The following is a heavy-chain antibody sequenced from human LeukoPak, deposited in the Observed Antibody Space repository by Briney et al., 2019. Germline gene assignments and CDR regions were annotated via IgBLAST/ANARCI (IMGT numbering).Heavy chain of an antibody. V-gene: IGHV1-46*01. J-gene: IGHJ4*02. Sequence: VASVKVSCKASGYTFTSYYMHWVRQAPGQGLEWMGIINPSGGSTSYAQKFQGRVTITADKSTSTAYMELSSLRSEDTAVYYCARDIVVASDGTGWGQGTLVTVSS. D-gene: IGHD2-21*01. CDR3: ARDIVVASDGTG. CDR2: INPSGGST. CDR1: GYTFTSYY.